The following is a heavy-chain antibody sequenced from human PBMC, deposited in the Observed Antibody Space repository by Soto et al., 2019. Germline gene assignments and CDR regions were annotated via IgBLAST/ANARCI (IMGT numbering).Heavy chain of an antibody. CDR3: AMGQVWAAKIDY. J-gene: IGHJ4*02. D-gene: IGHD5-18*01. CDR2: IYYSGST. CDR1: GGSISSYY. Sequence: PSETLSLTCTVSGGSISSYYWSWIRQPPGKGLEWIGYIYYSGSTNYNPSLKSRVTISVDTSKNQFSLKLSSVTAADTAVYYCAMGQVWAAKIDYWGQGTLVTVSS. V-gene: IGHV4-59*01.